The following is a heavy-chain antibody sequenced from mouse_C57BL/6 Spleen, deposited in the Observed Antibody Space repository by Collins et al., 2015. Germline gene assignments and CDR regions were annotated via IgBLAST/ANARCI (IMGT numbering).Heavy chain of an antibody. J-gene: IGHJ1*01. CDR2: ISYSGST. D-gene: IGHD2-3*01. V-gene: IGHV3-2*02. Sequence: DVQLQESGPGLVKPSQSLSLTCTVTGYSITSDYAWNWIRQFPGNKLEWMGYISYSGSTSYNPSLKSRISITRDTSKSQFFLQLNSVTTEDTATYYCARYDGNYWYFDVWGAGTTVTVSS. CDR1: GYSITSDYA. CDR3: ARYDGNYWYFDV.